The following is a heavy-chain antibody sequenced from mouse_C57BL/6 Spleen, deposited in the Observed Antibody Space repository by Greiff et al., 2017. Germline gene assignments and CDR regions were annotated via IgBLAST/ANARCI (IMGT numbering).Heavy chain of an antibody. Sequence: EMMLVESGGDLVKPGGSLKLSCAASGFTFSSYGMSWVRQTPDKRLEWVATISSGGSYTYYPDSVKGRFTISRDNAKNTLYLQMSSLKSEDTAMYYCARVYGNYGDYWGQGTTLTVSS. V-gene: IGHV5-6*01. CDR3: ARVYGNYGDY. CDR2: ISSGGSYT. CDR1: GFTFSSYG. J-gene: IGHJ2*01. D-gene: IGHD2-1*01.